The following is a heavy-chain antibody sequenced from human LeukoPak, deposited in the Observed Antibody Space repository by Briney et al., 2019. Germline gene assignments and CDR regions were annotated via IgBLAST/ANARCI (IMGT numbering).Heavy chain of an antibody. CDR2: IYTSGST. CDR1: GGSISNYY. Sequence: KPSETLSLTCTVSGGSISNYYWNWIRQPAGKGLEWIGRIYTSGSTYYNPSLKSRVTMSVDTSKNQFSLKVSSVTAADTAVYYCARDKGSNPFDYWGQGTLVTVSS. J-gene: IGHJ4*02. D-gene: IGHD4-11*01. CDR3: ARDKGSNPFDY. V-gene: IGHV4-4*07.